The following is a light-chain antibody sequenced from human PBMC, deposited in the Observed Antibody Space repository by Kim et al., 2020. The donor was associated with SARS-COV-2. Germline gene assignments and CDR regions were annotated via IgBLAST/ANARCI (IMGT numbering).Light chain of an antibody. CDR1: SSNLGSRI. V-gene: IGLV1-44*01. CDR2: SNN. CDR3: AAWDGSLNGYV. Sequence: GQCVTISCSGSSSNLGSRIVNWYQQLPGTAPKLLIYSNNQRPSGVPDRFSGSKSGTSGSLAISGLQSEDEADYYCAAWDGSLNGYVFGTGTKVTVL. J-gene: IGLJ1*01.